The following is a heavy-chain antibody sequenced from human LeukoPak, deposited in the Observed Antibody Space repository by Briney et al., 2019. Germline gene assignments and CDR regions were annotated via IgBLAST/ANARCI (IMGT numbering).Heavy chain of an antibody. J-gene: IGHJ4*02. CDR2: IGSAKNT. D-gene: IGHD1-1*01. Sequence: GGSLRLSCVASGFTFNTYALSWVRQAPGKGLEWVSFIGSAKNTNYADSVTGRFTVSRDNSKNTLYLHMSSLRAEDTALYYCARSLKWNLVGFDHWGQGTLVTVSS. CDR3: ARSLKWNLVGFDH. V-gene: IGHV3-23*01. CDR1: GFTFNTYA.